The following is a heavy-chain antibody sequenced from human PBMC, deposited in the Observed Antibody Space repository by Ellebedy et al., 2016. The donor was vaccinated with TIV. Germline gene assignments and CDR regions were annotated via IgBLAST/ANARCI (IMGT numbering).Heavy chain of an antibody. CDR2: IWYDGRIQ. CDR1: GFPFSRSG. Sequence: GESLKISCAASGFPFSRSGMHWVRQAPGKGLDWVAIIWYDGRIQYYADSVKGRFTISRDNSKNTLYLQMNSLRDEDTAVYFCATVRDGVWYADCWGQGTLVTVSS. D-gene: IGHD6-19*01. V-gene: IGHV3-33*01. CDR3: ATVRDGVWYADC. J-gene: IGHJ4*02.